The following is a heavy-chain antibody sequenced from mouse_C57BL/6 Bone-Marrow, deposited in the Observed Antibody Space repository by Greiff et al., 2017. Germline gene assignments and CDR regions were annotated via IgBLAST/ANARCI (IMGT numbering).Heavy chain of an antibody. D-gene: IGHD1-1*01. CDR2: IDPETGGT. Sequence: VQLQQSGAELVRPGASVTLSCKASGYTFTDYEMHWVKQTPVHGLEWIGAIDPETGGTAYNQKFKGKAILPADKSSSTAYMELRSLTSEDSAVYYCTRVGRVYYGSPPWFAYWGQGTLVTVSA. V-gene: IGHV1-15*01. CDR3: TRVGRVYYGSPPWFAY. J-gene: IGHJ3*01. CDR1: GYTFTDYE.